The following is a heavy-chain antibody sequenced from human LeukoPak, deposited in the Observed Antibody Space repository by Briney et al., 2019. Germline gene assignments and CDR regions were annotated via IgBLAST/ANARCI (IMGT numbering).Heavy chain of an antibody. CDR1: GFTFSEYA. J-gene: IGHJ3*02. V-gene: IGHV3-23*01. CDR2: IGGDASSP. D-gene: IGHD6-19*01. CDR3: AKDAVARNGIYDAFDI. Sequence: GGSLRLSCAASGFTFSEYAMSWVRPAPGKGLDWVSVIGGDASSPDYADSVKGRFTISRDNSKGTLFLQMNSLRVEDTAVYYCAKDAVARNGIYDAFDIWGQGTMVTVSS.